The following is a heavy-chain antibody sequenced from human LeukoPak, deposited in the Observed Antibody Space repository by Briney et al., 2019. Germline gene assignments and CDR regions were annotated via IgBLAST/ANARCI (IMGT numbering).Heavy chain of an antibody. D-gene: IGHD5-24*01. V-gene: IGHV1-18*01. Sequence: ASVKVSCKASGYTFTSYGISWVRQAPGQGLEWMGWISAYNGNTNYAQKLQGRVTMTTDTSTSTAYMELRSLRSDDTAVYYCARDRIHLRWLQFPRAFDIWGQGTMVTVSS. CDR2: ISAYNGNT. J-gene: IGHJ3*02. CDR1: GYTFTSYG. CDR3: ARDRIHLRWLQFPRAFDI.